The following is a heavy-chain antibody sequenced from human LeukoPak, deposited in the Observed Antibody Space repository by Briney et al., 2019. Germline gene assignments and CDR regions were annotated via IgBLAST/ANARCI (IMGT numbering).Heavy chain of an antibody. Sequence: GGSLRLSCAASGFTFSSYGMHWVRQAPGKGLEWVAFIRYDGSNKYYADSVKGRFTISRDNSKNTLYLQTNSLRAEDTAVYYCASNIVVVPAANDYWGQGTLVTVS. CDR3: ASNIVVVPAANDY. J-gene: IGHJ4*02. V-gene: IGHV3-30*02. CDR1: GFTFSSYG. CDR2: IRYDGSNK. D-gene: IGHD2-2*01.